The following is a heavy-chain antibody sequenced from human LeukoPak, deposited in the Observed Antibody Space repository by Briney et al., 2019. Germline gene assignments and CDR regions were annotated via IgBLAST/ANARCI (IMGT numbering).Heavy chain of an antibody. J-gene: IGHJ4*02. CDR2: ISSSGSTI. CDR3: ARDYGGSSPFDY. CDR1: GFTFSSYS. V-gene: IGHV3-48*04. D-gene: IGHD4-23*01. Sequence: GGSLRLSCAASGFTFSSYSMNWVRQAPGKGLEWVSYISSSGSTIYYADSAKGRFTISRDNAKNSLYLQMNSLRAEDTAVYHCARDYGGSSPFDYWGQGTLVTVSS.